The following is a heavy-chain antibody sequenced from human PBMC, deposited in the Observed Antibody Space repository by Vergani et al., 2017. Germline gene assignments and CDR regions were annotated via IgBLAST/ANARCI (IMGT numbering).Heavy chain of an antibody. CDR2: IIPILGIA. D-gene: IGHD3-10*01. J-gene: IGHJ4*02. V-gene: IGHV1-69*02. CDR1: GGTFSSYT. Sequence: QVQLVQSGAEVKKPGSSVKVSCKASGGTFSSYTISWVRQAPGQGLEWMGRIIPILGIANYAQKFQGRVTITADKSTSTACMELSSLRSEDTAVYYCARAYYGSGSYQDYWGQGTLVTVSS. CDR3: ARAYYGSGSYQDY.